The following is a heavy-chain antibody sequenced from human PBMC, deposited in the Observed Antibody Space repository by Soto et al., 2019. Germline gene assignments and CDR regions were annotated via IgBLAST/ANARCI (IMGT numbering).Heavy chain of an antibody. V-gene: IGHV1-18*04. Sequence: QLQWVQSGAEVERPGASVRVSCKAYGYPFSKYGISWIRQAPGQGLEWMGWIKPDNGDTNYAQKFQGRVTMTTDTSSNTAYMELRSLRSDDTAVYYCATSYDSGSDPWGQGTLVSVSS. D-gene: IGHD5-12*01. J-gene: IGHJ5*02. CDR2: IKPDNGDT. CDR1: GYPFSKYG. CDR3: ATSYDSGSDP.